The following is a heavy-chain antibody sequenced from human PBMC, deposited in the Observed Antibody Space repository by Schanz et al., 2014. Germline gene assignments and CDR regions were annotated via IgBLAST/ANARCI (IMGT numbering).Heavy chain of an antibody. D-gene: IGHD3-9*01. Sequence: QVQLVESGGGVVQPGRSLRLSCAASGFTFSKYGMHWVRQAPGKGLEWVAVIWYDGSNKDYADSVKGRFTISRDNSKNTLYLQMNSLRAEDTAVYYCAKDHAGSDILTALGNWGQGTLVTVSS. CDR1: GFTFSKYG. CDR3: AKDHAGSDILTALGN. CDR2: IWYDGSNK. J-gene: IGHJ4*02. V-gene: IGHV3-33*06.